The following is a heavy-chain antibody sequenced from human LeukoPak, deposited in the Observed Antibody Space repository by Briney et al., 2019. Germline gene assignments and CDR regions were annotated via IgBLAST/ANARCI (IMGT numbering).Heavy chain of an antibody. J-gene: IGHJ4*02. CDR3: ARDPVEWELLLDY. Sequence: PGGSLRLSCAASGVTFRNNWMGWVRQDPGKRLEWVANMNIDGSEKYYADSVKGRFSISRDNARNSVYLQMASLRVEDTAVYYCARDPVEWELLLDYWGQGTLVTVSS. V-gene: IGHV3-7*01. D-gene: IGHD1-26*01. CDR2: MNIDGSEK. CDR1: GVTFRNNW.